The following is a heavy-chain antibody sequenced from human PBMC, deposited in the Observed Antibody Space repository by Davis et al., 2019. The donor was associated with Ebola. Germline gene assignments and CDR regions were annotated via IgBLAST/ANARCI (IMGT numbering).Heavy chain of an antibody. D-gene: IGHD6-19*01. CDR2: IYPGDSDT. CDR1: GYTFTSYW. Sequence: TVSCLGSGYTFTSYWIAWVRQVPGKGLEWMGIIYPGDSDTRYSPSFQGQVTISADKSISTAYLQWSSLKASDTAMYYCARFSTAVAGTGGFDYWGQGTLVTVSS. J-gene: IGHJ4*02. CDR3: ARFSTAVAGTGGFDY. V-gene: IGHV5-51*01.